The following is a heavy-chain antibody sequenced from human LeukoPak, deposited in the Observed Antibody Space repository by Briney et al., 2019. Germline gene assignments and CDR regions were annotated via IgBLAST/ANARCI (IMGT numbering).Heavy chain of an antibody. D-gene: IGHD4-11*01. J-gene: IGHJ4*02. CDR2: ISGSGGST. CDR1: GFTFSSYA. Sequence: GGSLRLSCAASGFTFSSYAMSWVRQAPGKGLEWVSAISGSGGSTYYADSVKGRFTISRDNSKNTLYLQMNSLRAEDTAVYYCAETPRTTVTRNYFDYWGQGTLVTVSS. CDR3: AETPRTTVTRNYFDY. V-gene: IGHV3-23*01.